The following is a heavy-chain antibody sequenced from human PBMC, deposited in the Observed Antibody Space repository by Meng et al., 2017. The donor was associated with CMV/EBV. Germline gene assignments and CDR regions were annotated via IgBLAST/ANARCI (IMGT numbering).Heavy chain of an antibody. J-gene: IGHJ6*02. V-gene: IGHV3-23*01. Sequence: GGSLRLSCAASGFTFSSYAMSWVRQAPGKGLEWVSAISGSGGSTYYADPVKGRFTISRDNSKNTLYLQMNSLRAEDTAVYYGANGRFLEWLSHYYYGMDVWGQGTTVTVSS. CDR2: ISGSGGST. D-gene: IGHD3-3*01. CDR3: ANGRFLEWLSHYYYGMDV. CDR1: GFTFSSYA.